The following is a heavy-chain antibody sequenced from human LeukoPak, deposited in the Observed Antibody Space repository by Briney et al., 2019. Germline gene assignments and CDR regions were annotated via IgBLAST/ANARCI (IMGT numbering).Heavy chain of an antibody. D-gene: IGHD1-26*01. CDR3: SRAGSKRGARVDALRIDH. V-gene: IGHV1-8*01. Sequence: ASVKVSCKSSGYTFTSYDINWLRQATGQGLEWMGWMNPTSGNTGYAQKFQGRVTMTRNTSISKAYMELSSLRFEHKAVYDCSRAGSKRGARVDALRIDHWGQGTLVTVSS. J-gene: IGHJ4*02. CDR1: GYTFTSYD. CDR2: MNPTSGNT.